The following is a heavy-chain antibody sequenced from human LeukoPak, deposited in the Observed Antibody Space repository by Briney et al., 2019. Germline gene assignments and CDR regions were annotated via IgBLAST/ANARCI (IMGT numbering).Heavy chain of an antibody. CDR2: IYYSGST. Sequence: PSETLSLTCTVSGGSISSSSYYWGWIRQPPGKGLEWIGYIYYSGSTNYNPSLKSRVTMSVDTSKNQFSLKLSSVNAADAAVYYCGRTEYYFDYWGQGTLVTVSS. CDR3: GRTEYYFDY. D-gene: IGHD3-10*01. J-gene: IGHJ4*02. CDR1: GGSISSSSYY. V-gene: IGHV4-61*05.